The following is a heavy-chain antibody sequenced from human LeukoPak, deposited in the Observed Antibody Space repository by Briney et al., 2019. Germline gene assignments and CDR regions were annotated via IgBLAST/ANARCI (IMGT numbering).Heavy chain of an antibody. V-gene: IGHV1-3*01. CDR1: GYTFTSYA. CDR3: ARLKYCTNGVCYAGFDY. Sequence: ASVKVSCKASGYTFTSYAMRWVRQAPGQRLEWMGWINAGNGNTKYSQKFQGRVTITRDTSADTAYMELSSLRSEDTAVYYCARLKYCTNGVCYAGFDYWGQGTLVTVSS. CDR2: INAGNGNT. D-gene: IGHD2-8*01. J-gene: IGHJ4*02.